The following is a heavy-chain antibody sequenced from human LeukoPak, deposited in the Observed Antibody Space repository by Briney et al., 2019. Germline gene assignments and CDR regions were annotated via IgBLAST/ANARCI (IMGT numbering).Heavy chain of an antibody. CDR1: GYSISSGYY. CDR3: ARERVPAAIDY. CDR2: IYHSGST. V-gene: IGHV4-38-2*02. D-gene: IGHD2-2*01. Sequence: SETLSLTCTVSGYSISSGYYWGWIRQPPGKGLEWIGSIYHSGSTYYNPPLKSRVTISVDTSKNQFSLKLSSVTAADTAVYYCARERVPAAIDYWGQGTLVTVSS. J-gene: IGHJ4*02.